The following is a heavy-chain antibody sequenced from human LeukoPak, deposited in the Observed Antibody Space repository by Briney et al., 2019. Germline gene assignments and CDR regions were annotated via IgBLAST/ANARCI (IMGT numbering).Heavy chain of an antibody. D-gene: IGHD6-19*01. Sequence: GGSLRLSCAASGFTFSSYGMHWVRQAPGKGLEWVAFIRYDGSNKYYADSVKGRFTISRDNSKNTLYLQMNSLRAEGTAVYYCAKDGTAYSSGWYYFDYWGQGTLVTVSS. CDR3: AKDGTAYSSGWYYFDY. CDR1: GFTFSSYG. J-gene: IGHJ4*02. V-gene: IGHV3-30*02. CDR2: IRYDGSNK.